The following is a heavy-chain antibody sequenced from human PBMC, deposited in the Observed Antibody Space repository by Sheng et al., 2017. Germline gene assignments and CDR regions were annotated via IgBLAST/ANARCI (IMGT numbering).Heavy chain of an antibody. CDR2: TIPILGIA. D-gene: IGHD5-12*01. V-gene: IGHV1-69*04. J-gene: IGHJ6*03. CDR3: ARGVEMATISYYYYYMDV. CDR1: GGTFSSYA. Sequence: QVQLVQSGAEVKKPGSSVKVSCKASGGTFSSYAISWVRQAPGQGLEWMGGTIPILGIANYAQKFQGRVTITADKSTSTAYLELSSLRSQDTAVYYCARGVEMATISYYYYYMDVWGKGTTGHRLL.